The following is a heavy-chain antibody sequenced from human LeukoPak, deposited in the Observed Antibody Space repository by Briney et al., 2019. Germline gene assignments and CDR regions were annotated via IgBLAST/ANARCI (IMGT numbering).Heavy chain of an antibody. J-gene: IGHJ4*02. CDR3: AISDGYCSSTTCYNPFDY. CDR1: GGSFSGYY. V-gene: IGHV4-34*01. CDR2: INHSGST. D-gene: IGHD2-2*02. Sequence: SETLSLTCAVYGGSFSGYYWSWIRQPPRKGLEWMGEINHSGSTNSSPSLKSRVTISLDTSKNQFSLKLSSVTAADTAVYYCAISDGYCSSTTCYNPFDYWGQGTLVTVSS.